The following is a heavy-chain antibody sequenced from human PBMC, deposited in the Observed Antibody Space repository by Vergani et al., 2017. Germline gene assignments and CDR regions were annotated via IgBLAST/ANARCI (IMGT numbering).Heavy chain of an antibody. CDR2: FDPEDGET. D-gene: IGHD6-13*01. CDR1: GYPLTELS. CDR3: AIRPLEIAAAGTACDY. V-gene: IGHV1-24*01. J-gene: IGHJ4*02. Sequence: QVQLVQSGAEVKKPGASVKVSCKVSGYPLTELSMHWVRQAPGKGLDWMGGFDPEDGETIYAQKFQGRVTMTEDTSTDTAYMELSSLRSEDTAVYYCAIRPLEIAAAGTACDYWGQGTLVTVSS.